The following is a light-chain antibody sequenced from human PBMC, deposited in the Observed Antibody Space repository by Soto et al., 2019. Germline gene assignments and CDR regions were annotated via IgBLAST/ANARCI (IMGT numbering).Light chain of an antibody. CDR3: QQYGSSPLT. CDR1: QTINSGY. J-gene: IGKJ4*01. CDR2: GAS. Sequence: EIVLTQSPGTLSLSPGEKATLSCRASQTINSGYLAWFQQKPGHTPRLLIYGASRRTAGIPDRFSGSGSGTDFSLTISRREPEDFAVYYCQQYGSSPLTFGGGTKVDIK. V-gene: IGKV3-20*01.